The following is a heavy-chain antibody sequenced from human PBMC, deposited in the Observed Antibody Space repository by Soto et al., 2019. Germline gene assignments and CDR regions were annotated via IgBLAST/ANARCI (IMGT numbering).Heavy chain of an antibody. J-gene: IGHJ4*02. CDR1: GYSFTSYW. D-gene: IGHD4-17*01. V-gene: IGHV5-51*01. Sequence: PGESLKISCKGSGYSFTSYWIGWVRQMPGKGLEWMGIIYPGDSDTRYSPSFQGQVTISADKSISTAYLQWSSLKASDIAIYYCVRSTVTLIDYWGQGTLVTVSS. CDR2: IYPGDSDT. CDR3: VRSTVTLIDY.